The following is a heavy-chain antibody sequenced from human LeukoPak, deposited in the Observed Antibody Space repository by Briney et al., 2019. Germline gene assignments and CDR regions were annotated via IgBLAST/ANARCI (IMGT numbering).Heavy chain of an antibody. V-gene: IGHV4-39*01. CDR3: AGGPYDILTGYPSSFDY. Sequence: SETLSLTCTVSGGSISSSSYYWGWIRQPPGKGLEWIGSIYYSGSTYYNPSLKSRVTISVGTSKNQFSLKLSSVTAADTAVYYCAGGPYDILTGYPSSFDYWGQGTLVTVSS. CDR1: GGSISSSSYY. J-gene: IGHJ4*02. CDR2: IYYSGST. D-gene: IGHD3-9*01.